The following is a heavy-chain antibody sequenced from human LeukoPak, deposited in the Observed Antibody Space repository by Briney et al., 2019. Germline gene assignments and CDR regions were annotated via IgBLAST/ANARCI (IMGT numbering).Heavy chain of an antibody. CDR3: VKDLNYESSGSVFDY. CDR1: GFTFEDYT. D-gene: IGHD3-22*01. CDR2: ISWDGTT. V-gene: IGHV3-43*01. J-gene: IGHJ4*02. Sequence: GGSLRLSCAASGFTFEDYTMHWVRQAPGKTLEWVSLISWDGTTYYTDSVKGRFTISRDNSKSSLNLQMDTLRREDTAFYYCVKDLNYESSGSVFDYWGQGTLVTVSS.